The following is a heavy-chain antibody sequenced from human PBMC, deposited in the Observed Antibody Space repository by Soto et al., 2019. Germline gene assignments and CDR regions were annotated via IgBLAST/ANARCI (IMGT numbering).Heavy chain of an antibody. D-gene: IGHD6-13*01. Sequence: SETLSLTCAVYRGSFSGYYWSWVRQPPGKGLEWIGEINHSGSTNYNPSLKSRVTISVDTSKNQFSLKLSSVTAADTAVYYCARGVAAAGSYYSYRMDVWGQGTTVTVSS. J-gene: IGHJ6*02. V-gene: IGHV4-34*01. CDR1: RGSFSGYY. CDR3: ARGVAAAGSYYSYRMDV. CDR2: INHSGST.